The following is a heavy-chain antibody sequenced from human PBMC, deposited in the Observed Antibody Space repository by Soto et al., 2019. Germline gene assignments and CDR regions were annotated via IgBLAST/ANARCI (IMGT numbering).Heavy chain of an antibody. V-gene: IGHV1-69*13. D-gene: IGHD1-26*01. CDR2: SIPIFETT. J-gene: IGHJ4*02. Sequence: ASVKVFCKASGGSFTNYGISWLRQAPGQGLECMGGSIPIFETTNYAQNFQGRVTITADESTGTSSMELSGLKSADTAVYFCATVLGGYSGSRGPFDLWGQGTLVTVSS. CDR3: ATVLGGYSGSRGPFDL. CDR1: GGSFTNYG.